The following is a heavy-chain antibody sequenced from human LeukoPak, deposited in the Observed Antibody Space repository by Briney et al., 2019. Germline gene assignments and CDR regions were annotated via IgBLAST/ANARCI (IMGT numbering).Heavy chain of an antibody. CDR3: ARVDKDGYPTRDWFDP. CDR1: GGSISSGDYY. CDR2: IYYSGST. Sequence: PSQTLSLTCTVSGGSISSGDYYWSWIRQPPGKGLEWIGYIYYSGSTYYNPSLKSRVTISVDTSKNQLSLKLSSVTAADTAVYYCARVDKDGYPTRDWFDPWGQGTLVTVSS. D-gene: IGHD5-24*01. J-gene: IGHJ5*02. V-gene: IGHV4-30-4*08.